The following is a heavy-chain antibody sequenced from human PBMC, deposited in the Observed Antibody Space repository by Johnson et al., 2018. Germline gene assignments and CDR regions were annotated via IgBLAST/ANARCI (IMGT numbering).Heavy chain of an antibody. D-gene: IGHD4-11*01. V-gene: IGHV3-23*04. CDR3: ANHLPGSNGNYYYYYMDF. CDR2: ISGGGGGT. J-gene: IGHJ6*03. Sequence: VQLVESGGGVVQXGRSLRLSCVASGFTFSSYGMHWVRQAPGKGLEWVSAISGGGGGTYYADSVKGRFHIARASSKHTLYLHMNSLKAEDTAVYYCANHLPGSNGNYYYYYMDFWGKGTTVTVSS. CDR1: GFTFSSYG.